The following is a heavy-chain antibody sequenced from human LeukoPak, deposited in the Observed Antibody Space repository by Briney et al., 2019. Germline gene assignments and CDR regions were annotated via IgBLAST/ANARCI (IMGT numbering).Heavy chain of an antibody. Sequence: GGSLRLFCAASGFTFSSYGMHWVRQAPGKGLEGVAFIRYGGSNKYYADSVKGRFTISRDNSKNTLYLQMNSLRAEDTAVYYCAKDGEITFGGVMIGYFDYWGQGTLVTVSS. CDR1: GFTFSSYG. J-gene: IGHJ4*02. CDR2: IRYGGSNK. V-gene: IGHV3-30*02. CDR3: AKDGEITFGGVMIGYFDY. D-gene: IGHD3-16*01.